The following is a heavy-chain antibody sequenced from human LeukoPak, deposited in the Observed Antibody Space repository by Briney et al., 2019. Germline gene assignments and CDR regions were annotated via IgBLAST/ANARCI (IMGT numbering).Heavy chain of an antibody. Sequence: ETLSLTCSVSGGSISSYYWSWVRQAPGKGLEWVSYIDSGSGNIYYRDSVKGRFTISRDDAQNSLYLQMDSLRDEDTAVYYCAREDDDWGPNTLDVWGQGTVVTVSS. CDR1: GGSISSYY. CDR2: IDSGSGNI. V-gene: IGHV3-48*02. CDR3: AREDDDWGPNTLDV. D-gene: IGHD7-27*01. J-gene: IGHJ3*01.